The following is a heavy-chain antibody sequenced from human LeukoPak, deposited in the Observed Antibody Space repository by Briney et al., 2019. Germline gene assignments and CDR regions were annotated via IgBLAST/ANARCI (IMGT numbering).Heavy chain of an antibody. CDR1: GFTVSSTH. Sequence: PGGSLRLSCAASGFTVSSTHMSWVRQAPGKGLEWVSVTNSDDKTYYADSVKGRFTISRDKSKNTLYLQMNSLRAEDTAVYYCARLADYWGQGTLVTVSS. CDR3: ARLADY. CDR2: TNSDDKT. J-gene: IGHJ4*02. V-gene: IGHV3-53*01.